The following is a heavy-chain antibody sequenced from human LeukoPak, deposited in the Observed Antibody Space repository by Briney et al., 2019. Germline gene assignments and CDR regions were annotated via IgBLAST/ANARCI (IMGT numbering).Heavy chain of an antibody. D-gene: IGHD4-17*01. V-gene: IGHV3-23*01. CDR2: ISDSGGSR. Sequence: PGGSLRLSCAASGFTFSSYAMTWVRQAPGNGLEWVSSISDSGGSRYYADSAKGRFTISRDNSKNTLYLQMNSLRAEDTAVYYCASSPPTVATVSYFDYWGQGTLVTVSS. J-gene: IGHJ4*02. CDR1: GFTFSSYA. CDR3: ASSPPTVATVSYFDY.